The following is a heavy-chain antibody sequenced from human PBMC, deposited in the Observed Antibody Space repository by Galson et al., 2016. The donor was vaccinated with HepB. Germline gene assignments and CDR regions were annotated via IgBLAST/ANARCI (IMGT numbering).Heavy chain of an antibody. V-gene: IGHV3-23*01. CDR3: ARGGLGNYYAYGMDV. D-gene: IGHD3/OR15-3a*01. CDR1: GLTFSPYA. J-gene: IGHJ6*02. Sequence: SLRLSCAASGLTFSPYAVSWVRQAPGKGLEWVSAINGTGTITKYADPEKGRFTTSRDNSKNTMYLQVNSLRSEDTAVYYGARGGLGNYYAYGMDVWGHGTTVTVSS. CDR2: INGTGTIT.